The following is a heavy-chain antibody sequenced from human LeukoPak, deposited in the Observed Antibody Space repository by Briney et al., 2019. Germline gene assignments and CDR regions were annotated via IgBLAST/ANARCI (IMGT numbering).Heavy chain of an antibody. CDR3: ARVKDYYYYMDV. CDR1: DGSISSGYYY. J-gene: IGHJ6*03. CDR2: IYYSGST. V-gene: IGHV4-39*07. Sequence: PSETLSLTCSVSDGSISSGYYYWAWIRQPPGKGPEWIGSIYYSGSTYSNPSLQSRVTISVDTSKNQFSLKLSSVTAADTAVYYCARVKDYYYYMDVWGKGTTVTVSS.